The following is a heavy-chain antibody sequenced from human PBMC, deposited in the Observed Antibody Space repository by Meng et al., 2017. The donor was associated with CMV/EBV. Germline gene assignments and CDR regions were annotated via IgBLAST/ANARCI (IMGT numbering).Heavy chain of an antibody. CDR3: AGSRPGGGACDY. D-gene: IGHD3-16*01. Sequence: QVKKNESGPGLVKPSEPLSLTCIVSGASIKNYNWNWVRQPAGQGLEWIGLIQVIGHTVYNPSLKSRVTVSLDASKSQFSLTLNSVTAADTATYYCAGSRPGGGACDYWGQGILVTVSS. J-gene: IGHJ4*02. CDR2: IQVIGHT. V-gene: IGHV4-4*07. CDR1: GASIKNYN.